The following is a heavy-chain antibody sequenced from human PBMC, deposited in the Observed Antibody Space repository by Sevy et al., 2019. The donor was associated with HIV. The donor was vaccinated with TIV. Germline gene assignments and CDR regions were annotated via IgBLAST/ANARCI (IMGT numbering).Heavy chain of an antibody. CDR2: FDPEDDDT. V-gene: IGHV1-24*01. J-gene: IGHJ4*02. CDR1: GYTLSELS. D-gene: IGHD3-22*01. CDR3: ETTKDYDDSSGSPFDY. Sequence: ASVKVSCKVSGYTLSELSLHWVRQAPGKGLEWMGSFDPEDDDTIYAQKFQGRVTMTEDTSTDTAYMELNNLRSEDTDVYYCETTKDYDDSSGSPFDYWGQGTLVTVSS.